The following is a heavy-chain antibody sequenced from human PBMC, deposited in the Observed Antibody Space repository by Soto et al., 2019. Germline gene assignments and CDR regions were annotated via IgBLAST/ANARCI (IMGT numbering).Heavy chain of an antibody. CDR3: AKESGARSMVPGFDY. D-gene: IGHD6-6*01. V-gene: IGHV3-30*18. CDR1: GFTFSSYG. Sequence: GGSLRLSCAASGFTFSSYGMHWVRQAPGKGLEWVAVISYDGGNKYYADSVKGRFTISRDNSKNTLYLQMNSLRAEDTAVYYCAKESGARSMVPGFDYWGQGTLVTVSS. CDR2: ISYDGGNK. J-gene: IGHJ4*02.